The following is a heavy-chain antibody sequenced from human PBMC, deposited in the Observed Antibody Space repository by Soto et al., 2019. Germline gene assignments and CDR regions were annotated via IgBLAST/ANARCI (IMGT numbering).Heavy chain of an antibody. Sequence: QVQLVESGGGLVKSGGSLRLSCAASGFTFSDYYMIWIRQAPGRGLEWVSYMSSSGTTIYYADSVKGRFTISRDNAKNALYLQMNSLRAADTAVFYCARVSYGGDSGSLGYWGQGTLVTVSS. CDR1: GFTFSDYY. J-gene: IGHJ4*02. D-gene: IGHD5-12*01. V-gene: IGHV3-11*01. CDR3: ARVSYGGDSGSLGY. CDR2: MSSSGTTI.